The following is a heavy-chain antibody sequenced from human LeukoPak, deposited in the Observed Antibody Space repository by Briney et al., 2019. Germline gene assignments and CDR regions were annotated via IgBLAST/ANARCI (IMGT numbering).Heavy chain of an antibody. CDR1: GFTFSSCS. CDR2: ISSGSSSI. V-gene: IGHV3-48*02. J-gene: IGHJ4*02. Sequence: GGSLRLSCAGAGFTFSSCSMNWVRQAPGKGLEWVSYISSGSSSIYYADSVKGRFTISRDNAENSLYLQMNSLRDEDTAVYYCARGRATGRSGGDYWGQGTLVTVSS. D-gene: IGHD3-9*01. CDR3: ARGRATGRSGGDY.